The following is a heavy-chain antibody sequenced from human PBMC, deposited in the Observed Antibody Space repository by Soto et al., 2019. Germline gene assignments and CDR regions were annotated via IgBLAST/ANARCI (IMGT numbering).Heavy chain of an antibody. Sequence: PGGSLRLSCAASGFTFSSYSMNWVRQAPGKGLEWVSSISSSSSYIYYADSVKGRFTISRDNAKNSLYLQMNSLRAEDTAVYYCAREAYFAAAGNSAPFYYWGQGTLVTVSS. D-gene: IGHD6-13*01. CDR2: ISSSSSYI. CDR1: GFTFSSYS. J-gene: IGHJ4*02. CDR3: AREAYFAAAGNSAPFYY. V-gene: IGHV3-21*01.